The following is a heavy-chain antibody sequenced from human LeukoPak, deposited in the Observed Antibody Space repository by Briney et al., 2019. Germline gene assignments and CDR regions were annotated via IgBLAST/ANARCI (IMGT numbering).Heavy chain of an antibody. CDR2: IYYGGST. J-gene: IGHJ5*02. D-gene: IGHD3-3*01. CDR3: ARSSGMVIPNWFDP. V-gene: IGHV4-39*01. Sequence: SETLSLTCTVSGSFIRGSSYYWAWIRQPPGKGLEWIGTIYYGGSTYYAPSLKRRVTISVDTSKNQFSLNLSSVTATDTGVYFCARSSGMVIPNWFDPWGQGTPVPVSS. CDR1: GSFIRGSSYY.